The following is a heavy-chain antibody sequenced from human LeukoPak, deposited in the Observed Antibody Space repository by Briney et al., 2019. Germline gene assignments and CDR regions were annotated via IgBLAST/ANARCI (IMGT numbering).Heavy chain of an antibody. D-gene: IGHD2-21*02. CDR1: GFSFSTYN. CDR3: ARACGGDCYLSDY. CDR2: ISSSSDTM. Sequence: GGYLRLSCAASGFSFSTYNMNWVRQAPGKGLEWVSYISSSSDTMYYAESVKGRFTISRDNAKNSLYLQMSSLRAEDTAVYYCARACGGDCYLSDYWGQGTLVTVSS. J-gene: IGHJ4*02. V-gene: IGHV3-48*01.